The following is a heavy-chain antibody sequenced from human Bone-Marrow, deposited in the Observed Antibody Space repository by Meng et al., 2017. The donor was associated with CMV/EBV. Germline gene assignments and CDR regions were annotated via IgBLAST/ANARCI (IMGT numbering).Heavy chain of an antibody. CDR3: TKDRRITIFGVVPDAFDI. J-gene: IGHJ3*02. V-gene: IGHV3-15*01. CDR1: GFTFSNAW. CDR2: IKSKTDGGTT. Sequence: GGSLRLSCAASGFTFSNAWMSRVRQAPGKGLEWVGRIKSKTDGGTTDYAAPVKGRFTISRDDSKNTLYLQMNSLKTEDTAVYYCTKDRRITIFGVVPDAFDIWGQGTMVTVSS. D-gene: IGHD3-3*01.